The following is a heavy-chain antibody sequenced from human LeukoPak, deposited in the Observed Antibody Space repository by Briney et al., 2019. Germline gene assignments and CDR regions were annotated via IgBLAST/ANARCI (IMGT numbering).Heavy chain of an antibody. D-gene: IGHD6-13*01. CDR3: AKTMYSSSWWTYYYYGMDV. CDR2: ISYDGSNK. CDR1: GFTFSSYA. Sequence: GGSLRLSCAASGFTFSSYAMHWVRQAPGKGLEWVAVISYDGSNKYYADSVKGRFIISRDNSKNTLYLQMNSLRAEDTAVYYCAKTMYSSSWWTYYYYGMDVWGQGTTVTVSS. V-gene: IGHV3-30*04. J-gene: IGHJ6*02.